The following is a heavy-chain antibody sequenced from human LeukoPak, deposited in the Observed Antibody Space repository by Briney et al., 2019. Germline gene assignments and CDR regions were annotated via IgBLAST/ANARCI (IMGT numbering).Heavy chain of an antibody. CDR2: IYYSVTT. Sequence: PSETLSLTCSVSGDSISRSDSYWDWLRQPPGRGLEWIGTIYYSVTTYYSPSLNTRFTMSVPTSSNQFSLNLRSVTAADTAVYYCARRRYYDGSGYLEWGQGTLLSVSS. CDR3: ARRRYYDGSGYLE. CDR1: GDSISRSDSY. J-gene: IGHJ1*01. D-gene: IGHD3-22*01. V-gene: IGHV4-39*01.